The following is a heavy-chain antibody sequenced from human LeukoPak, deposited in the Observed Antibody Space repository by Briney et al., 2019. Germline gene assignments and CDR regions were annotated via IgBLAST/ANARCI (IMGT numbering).Heavy chain of an antibody. CDR3: ARGLTNWAYYYYYGMDV. J-gene: IGHJ6*02. D-gene: IGHD7-27*01. CDR1: GGSISSYY. CDR2: IYYSGST. Sequence: PSETLSLTCSVSGGSISSYYWSWIRQPPGKGLEWIGYIYYSGSTNYNPSLKSRVTISVDTSKNQFSLKLSSVTAADTAVYYCARGLTNWAYYYYYGMDVWGQGTTVTVSS. V-gene: IGHV4-59*01.